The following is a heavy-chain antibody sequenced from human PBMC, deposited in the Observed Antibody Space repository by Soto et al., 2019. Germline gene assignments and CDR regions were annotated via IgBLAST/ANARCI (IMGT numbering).Heavy chain of an antibody. V-gene: IGHV3-23*01. J-gene: IGHJ4*02. D-gene: IGHD3-22*01. CDR2: ISGSGGST. CDR3: AKGYYYDSSGYYYVD. CDR1: GFTFSSYA. Sequence: GGSLRLSCAASGFTFSSYAMSWVRQAPGKGLEWVSAISGSGGSTYYADSVKGRFTISRDNSKNTLYLQMNSLRAEDTAVYYCAKGYYYDSSGYYYVDWGQGTLFTVSS.